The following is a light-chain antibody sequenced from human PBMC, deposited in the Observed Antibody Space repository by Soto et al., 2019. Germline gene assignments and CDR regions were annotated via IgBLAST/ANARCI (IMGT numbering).Light chain of an antibody. Sequence: AIRMTQSPSSFSASTGDRVTITCRASQGISSYLAWYQQKPGKAPKLLIYAASTLQSGVPSSFSGSGSGTDFTLTISCLQSEDFATYYCQQYYSYPPAFGGGTKVEIK. V-gene: IGKV1-8*01. CDR3: QQYYSYPPA. J-gene: IGKJ4*01. CDR1: QGISSY. CDR2: AAS.